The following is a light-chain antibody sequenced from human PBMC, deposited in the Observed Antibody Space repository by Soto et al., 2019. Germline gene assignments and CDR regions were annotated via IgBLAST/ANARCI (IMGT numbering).Light chain of an antibody. J-gene: IGKJ1*01. Sequence: EIVLTQSPGTLSLSPGERATLSCRASQSVSSSYLAWYQQKPGQAPRLLIYGASSRATGIPDRFSGSGSGTGFTLTISRLEPEDFAVYYGQQYGSSPTWTFGQGTKVDIK. CDR3: QQYGSSPTWT. CDR2: GAS. V-gene: IGKV3-20*01. CDR1: QSVSSSY.